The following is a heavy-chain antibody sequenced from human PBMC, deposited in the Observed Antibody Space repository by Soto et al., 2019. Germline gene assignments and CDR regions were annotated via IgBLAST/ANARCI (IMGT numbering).Heavy chain of an antibody. CDR1: GYTFTSYD. J-gene: IGHJ5*02. Sequence: QVQLVQSGAEVKKPGASVKVSCKASGYTFTSYDINWVRQATGQGLEWMGWMNPNSGNTGYAQKFQGRVTMTRNTYICIPYMTLPGVRSEDTAAYYSVRGVRSMLRYFVWLQNWFDSGGQGTLVTVSS. CDR2: MNPNSGNT. D-gene: IGHD3-9*01. V-gene: IGHV1-8*01. CDR3: VRGVRSMLRYFVWLQNWFDS.